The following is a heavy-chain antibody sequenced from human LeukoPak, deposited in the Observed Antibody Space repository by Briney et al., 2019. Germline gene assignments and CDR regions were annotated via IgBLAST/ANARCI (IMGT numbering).Heavy chain of an antibody. D-gene: IGHD3-22*01. CDR3: ARRSSDSSGLWAFDY. CDR2: IYSGGSA. Sequence: SETLSLTCTVSGGSISSYYWSWIRQPPGKGLEWIGYIYSGGSANYNPSLASRVTISLDTSKNQFSLKLSSVTAADTAVYYCARRSSDSSGLWAFDYWAREPWSPSLQ. CDR1: GGSISSYY. J-gene: IGHJ4*02. V-gene: IGHV4-4*09.